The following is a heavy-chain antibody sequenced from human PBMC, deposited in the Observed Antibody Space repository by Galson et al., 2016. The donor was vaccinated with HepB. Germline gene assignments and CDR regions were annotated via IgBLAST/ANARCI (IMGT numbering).Heavy chain of an antibody. CDR3: ARDGAAAPKNWFDP. V-gene: IGHV1-69*13. CDR1: GGAFSTHV. CDR2: ISPTFGTA. D-gene: IGHD6-13*01. Sequence: SVKVSCKASGGAFSTHVMSWLRQAPGQGPEWMGAISPTFGTAKSAQKFQGRLTITAGDSKTTVYMELSSLRSDDTAVYYRARDGAAAPKNWFDPWGQGTLVIVSS. J-gene: IGHJ5*02.